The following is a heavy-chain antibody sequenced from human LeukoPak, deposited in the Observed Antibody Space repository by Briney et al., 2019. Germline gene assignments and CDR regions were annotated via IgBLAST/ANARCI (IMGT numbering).Heavy chain of an antibody. D-gene: IGHD3-10*01. CDR3: ARDSPRIYYDSGGYWELGSAEYFQH. Sequence: GASVTVSCKAYGYTFTGYYMYWVRQAPGQGLEWMGWINPKSGNTNYAQKFQGRVTMTRDTSISTAYMELSRLRSDDTAVYYCARDSPRIYYDSGGYWELGSAEYFQHWGQGTLVTVSS. V-gene: IGHV1-2*02. CDR1: GYTFTGYY. CDR2: INPKSGNT. J-gene: IGHJ1*01.